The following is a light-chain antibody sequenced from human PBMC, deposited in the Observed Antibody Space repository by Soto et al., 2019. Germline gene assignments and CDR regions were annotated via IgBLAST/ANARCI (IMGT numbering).Light chain of an antibody. CDR3: QQYFSSPLT. Sequence: DIVMTQSPDSLAVSLGERATIYCKSSQTLLFSSHNKTFLAWYQQKPGQPPKLLVHWASTRESGVPDRFSGSGSETYFTLTITSLQAADVAVYYCQQYFSSPLTFGGGTKVQIK. CDR1: QTLLFSSHNKTF. CDR2: WAS. J-gene: IGKJ4*01. V-gene: IGKV4-1*01.